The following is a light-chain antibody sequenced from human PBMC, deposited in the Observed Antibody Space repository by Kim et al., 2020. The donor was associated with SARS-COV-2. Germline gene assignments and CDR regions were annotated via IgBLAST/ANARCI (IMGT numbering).Light chain of an antibody. CDR1: QPIVSY. Sequence: ASVGDRVTITCRASQPIVSYVNWYQQKPGKAPSLLIFGAFSLQSGVPSRFSAFGSGTDFTLTISSLQPEDFATYYCQQSYSAPPTFGGETKVDIK. CDR2: GAF. J-gene: IGKJ4*01. V-gene: IGKV1-39*01. CDR3: QQSYSAPPT.